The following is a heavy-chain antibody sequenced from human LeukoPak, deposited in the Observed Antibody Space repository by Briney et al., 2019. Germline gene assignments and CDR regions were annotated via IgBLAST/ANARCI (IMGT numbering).Heavy chain of an antibody. V-gene: IGHV1-24*01. CDR2: FDPEDGET. CDR1: GYTLTELS. J-gene: IGHJ6*03. Sequence: ASVKVSCKVSGYTLTELSMHWVRQAPGKGLEWMGGFDPEDGETIYAQKFQGRVTMTEDTSTDTAYMELSSLRSEDTAVYYCATDSQAPGRVTTLPGRGRVYYYYYMDVWGKGTTVTISS. CDR3: ATDSQAPGRVTTLPGRGRVYYYYYMDV. D-gene: IGHD4-17*01.